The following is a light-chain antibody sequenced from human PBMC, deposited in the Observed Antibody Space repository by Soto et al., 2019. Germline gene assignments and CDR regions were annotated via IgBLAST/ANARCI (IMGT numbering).Light chain of an antibody. CDR1: QSVSSY. CDR3: QHRMNWPLT. Sequence: EIVLTQSPATLYLSPGERATLSCRASQSVSSYLLWYQQKPGQTPRLLIYDASNRATGIPARFSGSGSETDFTLTISSLEPEDFAVYYCQHRMNWPLTFGQGKRLEIK. CDR2: DAS. V-gene: IGKV3-11*01. J-gene: IGKJ5*01.